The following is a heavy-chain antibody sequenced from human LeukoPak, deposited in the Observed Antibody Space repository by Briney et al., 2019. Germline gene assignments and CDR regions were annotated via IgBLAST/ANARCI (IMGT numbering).Heavy chain of an antibody. V-gene: IGHV1-8*03. CDR1: GYTFTSYD. D-gene: IGHD1-1*01. CDR2: MNPNSGNT. Sequence: ASVKVSCKASGYTFTSYDINWVRQATGQGLEWMGWMNPNSGNTGYAQRFQGRVTITRNTSISTAYMELSSLRSEDTAVYYCARVATGTAAFDIWGQGTMVTVSS. CDR3: ARVATGTAAFDI. J-gene: IGHJ3*02.